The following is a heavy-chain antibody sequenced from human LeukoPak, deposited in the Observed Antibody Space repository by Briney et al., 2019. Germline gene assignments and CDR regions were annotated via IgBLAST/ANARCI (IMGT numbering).Heavy chain of an antibody. Sequence: GASVKFSCKASGYTFTGYYMHWVRQAPGQGLEWMGWINPNSGGTNYAQKFQGRVTMTRDTSISTAYMELSRLRSDDTAVYYCARGTSSWYLVPDSYFDYWGQGTLVTVSS. CDR3: ARGTSSWYLVPDSYFDY. CDR2: INPNSGGT. CDR1: GYTFTGYY. D-gene: IGHD6-13*01. V-gene: IGHV1-2*02. J-gene: IGHJ4*02.